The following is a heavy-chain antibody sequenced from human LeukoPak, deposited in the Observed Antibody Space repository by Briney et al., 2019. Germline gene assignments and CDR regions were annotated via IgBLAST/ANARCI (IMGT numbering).Heavy chain of an antibody. CDR3: AKEFTPESSGFDAFDI. Sequence: PGGSLRLSCVASGFSTGSFGLGWVRQVPGKGLEWVSGINQNGENIGYAESVKGRFTISRDNAKNSLYLQMNSLRAEDTAVYYCAKEFTPESSGFDAFDIWGQGTMVTVSS. J-gene: IGHJ3*02. CDR1: GFSTGSFG. CDR2: INQNGENI. D-gene: IGHD3-22*01. V-gene: IGHV3-20*04.